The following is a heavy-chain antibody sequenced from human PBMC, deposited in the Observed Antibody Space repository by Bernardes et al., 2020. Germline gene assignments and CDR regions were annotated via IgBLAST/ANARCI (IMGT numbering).Heavy chain of an antibody. Sequence: GGSLRLSCAASGFTFSSYAMSWVRQAPGKGLEWVSAISGSGGSTYYADSVKGRFTISRDNSKNTLYLQMNSLRAEDTAVYYCAKDDTIRYFKTKRPSDDNYYYGMDVWGQGTTVTVSS. V-gene: IGHV3-23*01. CDR3: AKDDTIRYFKTKRPSDDNYYYGMDV. CDR2: ISGSGGST. CDR1: GFTFSSYA. J-gene: IGHJ6*02. D-gene: IGHD3-9*01.